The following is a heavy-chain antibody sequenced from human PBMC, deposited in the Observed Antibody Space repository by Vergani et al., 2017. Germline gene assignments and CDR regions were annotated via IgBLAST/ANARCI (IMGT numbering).Heavy chain of an antibody. CDR3: AKVASLRCYYYYYYVDV. J-gene: IGHJ6*03. V-gene: IGHV3-9*01. D-gene: IGHD2-21*01. CDR1: GFTFDDYA. CDR2: ISWNSGRI. Sequence: EVQLVKSGGGLVQPGRSLRLSCAASGFTFDDYAMHWVRQAPGEGLEWVSVISWNSGRIGYADSVKSRFTISRDNAKNSLYLQMNSLRAEDTALYYCAKVASLRCYYYYYYVDVWGKGTTVIVSS.